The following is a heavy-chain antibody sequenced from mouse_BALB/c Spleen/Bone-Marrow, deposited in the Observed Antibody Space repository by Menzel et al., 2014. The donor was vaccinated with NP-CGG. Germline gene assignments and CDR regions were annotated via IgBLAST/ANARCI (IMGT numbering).Heavy chain of an antibody. CDR2: IYPGNSGT. CDR1: GYSFTSYW. Sequence: EGQLQQSGTVLARPGASVKMSCKASGYSFTSYWMYWIKQRPGQGLEWIGAIYPGNSGTSYNQNFKGKAKLTAVTSASTAYMELSSLTNEDSAVYYCTRSITTAVEFDYWGQGTSLTVSS. CDR3: TRSITTAVEFDY. D-gene: IGHD1-1*01. J-gene: IGHJ2*03. V-gene: IGHV1-5*01.